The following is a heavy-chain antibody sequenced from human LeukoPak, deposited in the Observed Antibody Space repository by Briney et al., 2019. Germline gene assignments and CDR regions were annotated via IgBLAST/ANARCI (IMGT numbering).Heavy chain of an antibody. Sequence: GGSLRLSCAASGFTFDDYAVHWVRQAPGKGLEWVSGISWNSGSIGYADSVKGRFTISRDNAKNSLYLQMNSLRAEDMALYYCAKVRLGYSYGYGDDAFDIWGQGTMVTVSS. CDR1: GFTFDDYA. CDR3: AKVRLGYSYGYGDDAFDI. CDR2: ISWNSGSI. D-gene: IGHD5-18*01. V-gene: IGHV3-9*03. J-gene: IGHJ3*02.